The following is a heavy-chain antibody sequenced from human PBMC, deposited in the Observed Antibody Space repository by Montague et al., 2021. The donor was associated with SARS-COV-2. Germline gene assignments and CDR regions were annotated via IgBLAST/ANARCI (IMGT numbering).Heavy chain of an antibody. Sequence: SETLSLTCTVSGGSISSYYWSWIRQPPGKGLEWIGYIYYSGSTNYNPSLKSRVTISVDTSKNQFSLKLSSVTAADTAVYYCARAGWAVAGTYCYCGLDVWGQGTTVTVSS. CDR2: IYYSGST. V-gene: IGHV4-59*01. CDR3: ARAGWAVAGTYCYCGLDV. J-gene: IGHJ6*02. CDR1: GGSISSYY. D-gene: IGHD6-19*01.